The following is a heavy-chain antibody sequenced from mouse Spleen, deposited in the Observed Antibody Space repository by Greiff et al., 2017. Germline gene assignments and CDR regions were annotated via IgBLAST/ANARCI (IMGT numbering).Heavy chain of an antibody. J-gene: IGHJ4*01. CDR1: GFTFSDYG. Sequence: EVQVVESGGGLVKPGGSLKLSCAASGFTFSDYGMAWVRQAPGKGPEWVAFISNLAYSIYYADTVTGRFTISRENAKNTLYLEMSSLRSEDTAMYYCARHEGYYAMDYWGQGTSVTVSS. CDR2: ISNLAYSI. V-gene: IGHV5-15*01. CDR3: ARHEGYYAMDY.